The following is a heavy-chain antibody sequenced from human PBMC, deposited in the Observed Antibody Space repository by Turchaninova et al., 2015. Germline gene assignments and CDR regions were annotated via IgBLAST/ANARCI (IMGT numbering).Heavy chain of an antibody. Sequence: GAEVKRPGASVKLSCMASGYTLITYAIHWVRQAPGQRPEWMGWINPGNGDTKYSQHFQGRVTITRDTSASTAYMELSRLKSEDTAVYYCAIEILLRYFEWLPLNGFDIWGRGTMVTVSS. CDR2: INPGNGDT. J-gene: IGHJ3*02. CDR3: AIEILLRYFEWLPLNGFDI. CDR1: GYTLITYA. V-gene: IGHV1-3*01. D-gene: IGHD3-9*01.